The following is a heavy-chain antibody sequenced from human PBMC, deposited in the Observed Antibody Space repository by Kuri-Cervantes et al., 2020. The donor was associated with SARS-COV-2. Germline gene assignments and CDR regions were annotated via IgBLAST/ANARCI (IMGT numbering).Heavy chain of an antibody. V-gene: IGHV3-30*01. CDR1: GFTFSTYA. CDR3: ARDLYLAALNDILTGYYQPPTPEGYYGMDV. D-gene: IGHD3-9*01. Sequence: GGSLRLSFAASGFTFSTYAMPWFRQAPGKGLEWVAVISYDGSNKFYADSVKGRFTISRDNSKNTLYLQMNSLRTEDTAVYYCARDLYLAALNDILTGYYQPPTPEGYYGMDVWGQGTTVTVSS. J-gene: IGHJ6*02. CDR2: ISYDGSNK.